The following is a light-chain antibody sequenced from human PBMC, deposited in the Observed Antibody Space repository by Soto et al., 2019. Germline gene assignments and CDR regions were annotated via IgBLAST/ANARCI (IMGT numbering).Light chain of an antibody. CDR1: QGIKND. Sequence: AIQMTQSPSSLSASVGDRVTITCRASQGIKNDVAWYQQKPGKAPKLLIYAASSLQSGVPPRFSGSGSGTDFTLTISSLQPEDFATYYCLQDYNYPYTVGQGTKVDIK. V-gene: IGKV1-6*01. CDR3: LQDYNYPYT. J-gene: IGKJ2*01. CDR2: AAS.